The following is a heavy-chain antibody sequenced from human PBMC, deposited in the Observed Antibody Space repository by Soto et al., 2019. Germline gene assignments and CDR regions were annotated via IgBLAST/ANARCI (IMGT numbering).Heavy chain of an antibody. Sequence: ASVKVSCKASGYTFTSYGISWVRQAPGQGLEWMAWISAYNGNTNYAQNLQGRVTMTTDTSTSTAYMELRSLRSDDTGLYYCAGAAPTITMIVVVTTHSNAFDIGVQGTMVTVS. CDR3: AGAAPTITMIVVVTTHSNAFDI. CDR1: GYTFTSYG. V-gene: IGHV1-18*01. D-gene: IGHD3-22*01. J-gene: IGHJ3*02. CDR2: ISAYNGNT.